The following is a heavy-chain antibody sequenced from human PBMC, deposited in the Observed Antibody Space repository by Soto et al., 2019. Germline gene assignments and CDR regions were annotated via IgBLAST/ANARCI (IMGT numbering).Heavy chain of an antibody. CDR2: ISSSSSYI. D-gene: IGHD5-18*01. CDR3: ARDDTAMVLYYYYYGMDV. J-gene: IGHJ6*02. Sequence: GGSLRLSCAASGFTFSSYIMNWVRQAPGKGLEWVSSISSSSSYIYYADSVKGRFTISRDNAKNSLYLQMNSLRAEDTAVYYCARDDTAMVLYYYYYGMDVWGQGTTVTVSS. CDR1: GFTFSSYI. V-gene: IGHV3-21*01.